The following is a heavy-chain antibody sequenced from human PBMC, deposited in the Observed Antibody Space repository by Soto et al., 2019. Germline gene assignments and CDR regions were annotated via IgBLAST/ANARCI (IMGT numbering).Heavy chain of an antibody. CDR3: ARDVESDLPFFHFFYGMDV. V-gene: IGHV1-69*13. CDR2: IIPIVSTP. CDR1: GGTFSSYG. J-gene: IGHJ6*02. Sequence: SVKVSCKASGGTFSSYGVSWVRQAPGQRLEWMGAIIPIVSTPNYPPKLQGRVGFTASEYTSKAYMELSRLRPEDTAVYYCARDVESDLPFFHFFYGMDVWGQGTMVTVSS. D-gene: IGHD3-16*01.